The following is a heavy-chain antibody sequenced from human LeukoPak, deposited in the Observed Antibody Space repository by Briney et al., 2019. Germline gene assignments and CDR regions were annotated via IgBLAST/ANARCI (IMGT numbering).Heavy chain of an antibody. V-gene: IGHV4-34*01. CDR3: ARRSLNSSSRQGFDY. D-gene: IGHD6-13*01. CDR1: GGSFSGYY. J-gene: IGHJ4*02. Sequence: SETLSLTCAVYGGSFSGYYWSWIRQPPGKGLEWIGEINHSGSTNYNPSLKSRVTISVDTSKNQFSLKLSSVTAADTAVYYCARRSLNSSSRQGFDYWGQGTLVTVSS. CDR2: INHSGST.